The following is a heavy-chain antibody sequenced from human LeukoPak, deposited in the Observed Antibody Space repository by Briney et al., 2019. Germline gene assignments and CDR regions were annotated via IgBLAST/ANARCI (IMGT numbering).Heavy chain of an antibody. D-gene: IGHD1-26*01. CDR2: ISSSGSTI. Sequence: GGSLRLSCAASGFTFSSYEMNWVRQAPGKGRDWVSYISSSGSTIYYADSVKGRFTLSRDNAKNSLYLQMNSLRAEDTAVYYCARAPVGSMAFDIWGQGTMVTVSS. CDR3: ARAPVGSMAFDI. CDR1: GFTFSSYE. J-gene: IGHJ3*02. V-gene: IGHV3-48*03.